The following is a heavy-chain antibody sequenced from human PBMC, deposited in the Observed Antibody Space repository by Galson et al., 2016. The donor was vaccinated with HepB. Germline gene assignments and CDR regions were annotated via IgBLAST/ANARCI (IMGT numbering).Heavy chain of an antibody. Sequence: SLRLSCAASGFTFSNAWMNWVRQAPGKGLEWVGRIKSKTDGRTTDYAAPVKGRFTISRDDSKNTLYLQMNSLKTEDTAVYYCTTRVVVMVAAAINWFDPWGQGTLVTVSS. J-gene: IGHJ5*02. CDR3: TTRVVVMVAAAINWFDP. CDR1: GFTFSNAW. CDR2: IKSKTDGRTT. V-gene: IGHV3-15*07. D-gene: IGHD2-15*01.